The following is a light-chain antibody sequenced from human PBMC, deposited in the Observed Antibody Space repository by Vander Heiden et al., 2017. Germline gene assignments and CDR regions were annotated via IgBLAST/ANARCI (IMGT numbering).Light chain of an antibody. CDR3: QQRSNWPLT. J-gene: IGKJ4*01. CDR2: DAS. Sequence: EIVLTPSPATLSLSPGETATLSCRASQSASSYLAWYQQKPGQAPRLLIYDASNRATGIPARFSGSGSGTDFTLTISSLEPEDFAVYYCQQRSNWPLTFGGGTKVEIK. CDR1: QSASSY. V-gene: IGKV3-11*01.